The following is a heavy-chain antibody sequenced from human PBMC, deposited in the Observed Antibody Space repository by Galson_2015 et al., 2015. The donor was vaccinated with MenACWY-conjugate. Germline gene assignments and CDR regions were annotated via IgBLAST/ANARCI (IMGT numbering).Heavy chain of an antibody. Sequence: SVKVSCKASGGTFSNYAINWVRQAPGQGLEWMGGILPRIGSTNYAQKFQGRVTMTADASTSTAYMELDSLGSEDTAVYYCVRDPREVAAMIVLVPNGWFDPWGQGTLVTVSS. V-gene: IGHV1-69*13. CDR2: ILPRIGST. J-gene: IGHJ5*02. CDR1: GGTFSNYA. D-gene: IGHD3-22*01. CDR3: VRDPREVAAMIVLVPNGWFDP.